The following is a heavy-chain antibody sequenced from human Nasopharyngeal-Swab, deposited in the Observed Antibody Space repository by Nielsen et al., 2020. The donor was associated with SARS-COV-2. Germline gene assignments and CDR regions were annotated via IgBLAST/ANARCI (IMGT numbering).Heavy chain of an antibody. CDR1: GYSFTSYW. CDR2: IYPGDSDT. CDR3: ARQSGSYYDIADAFDI. V-gene: IGHV5-51*01. J-gene: IGHJ3*02. Sequence: GSLRLSCKGSGYSFTSYWIGWVRQMPGKGLEWMGIIYPGDSDTRYSPSFQGQVTISADKSISTAYLQWSSLKASDTAMYYCARQSGSYYDIADAFDIWGQGTMVTVSS. D-gene: IGHD1-26*01.